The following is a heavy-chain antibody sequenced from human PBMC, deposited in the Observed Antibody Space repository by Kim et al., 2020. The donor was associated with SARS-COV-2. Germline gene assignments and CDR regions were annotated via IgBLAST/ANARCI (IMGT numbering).Heavy chain of an antibody. J-gene: IGHJ3*02. V-gene: IGHV4-59*01. D-gene: IGHD3-10*01. CDR3: ARDQVTMVRGVIIYGAFDI. Sequence: KSRVTISVDTSKNQFSLKLSSVTAADTAVYYCARDQVTMVRGVIIYGAFDIWGQGTMVTVSS.